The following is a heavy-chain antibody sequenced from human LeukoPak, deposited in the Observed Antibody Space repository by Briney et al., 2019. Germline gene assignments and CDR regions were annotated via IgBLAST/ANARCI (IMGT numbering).Heavy chain of an antibody. D-gene: IGHD6-19*01. CDR3: ARQGAGPQYYFDY. J-gene: IGHJ4*02. CDR2: IYYSGST. CDR1: GGSISSSSYY. V-gene: IGHV4-39*01. Sequence: SETLSLTCTVSGGSISSSSYYWGWIRQPPGKGLECIGSIYYSGSTYYNPSLKSRVTISVDTSKNQFSLKLTSVTAADTAVYYCARQGAGPQYYFDYWGQGTLVTVSS.